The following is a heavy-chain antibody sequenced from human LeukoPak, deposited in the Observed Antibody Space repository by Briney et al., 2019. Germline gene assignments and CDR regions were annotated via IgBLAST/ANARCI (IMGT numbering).Heavy chain of an antibody. CDR3: AKIFGYYYDSSAYYDN. D-gene: IGHD3-22*01. CDR1: GFTFSNFA. Sequence: ESGGSLRLSCAASGFTFSNFAMSWVRQAPGKGLEWVSVITGSGGRTYYAESVKGRFTISRDNSKNTLYLQMNSLGAGDTAVYYCAKIFGYYYDSSAYYDNWGQRTLVTASS. V-gene: IGHV3-23*01. CDR2: ITGSGGRT. J-gene: IGHJ4*02.